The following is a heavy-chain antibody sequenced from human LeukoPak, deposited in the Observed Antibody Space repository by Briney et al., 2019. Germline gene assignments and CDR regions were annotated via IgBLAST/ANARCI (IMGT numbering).Heavy chain of an antibody. V-gene: IGHV3-53*01. CDR2: MFPDGRT. CDR3: ARTNPVYGDYDY. Sequence: GGSLRLSCAVSGFSVNDNYMSWVRQAPGKGLQWVSAMFPDGRTYYADSVKGRFTISRDLARNTLLLQMHSLRADDTAVHYCARTNPVYGDYDYWGQGTLVTVSP. J-gene: IGHJ4*02. CDR1: GFSVNDNY. D-gene: IGHD4-17*01.